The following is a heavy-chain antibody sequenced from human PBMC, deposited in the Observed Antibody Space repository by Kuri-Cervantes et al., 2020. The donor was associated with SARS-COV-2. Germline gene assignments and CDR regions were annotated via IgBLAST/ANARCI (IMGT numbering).Heavy chain of an antibody. J-gene: IGHJ3*02. CDR1: GFTFSSYA. Sequence: GGSLRLSCAASGFTFSSYAMHWARQAPGKGLEWVAVISYDGSNKYYADSVKGRFTISRDNSKNTLYLQMNSLRAEDTAVYYCARGWDAFDIWGQGTMVTVSS. V-gene: IGHV3-30-3*01. CDR2: ISYDGSNK. CDR3: ARGWDAFDI. D-gene: IGHD5-24*01.